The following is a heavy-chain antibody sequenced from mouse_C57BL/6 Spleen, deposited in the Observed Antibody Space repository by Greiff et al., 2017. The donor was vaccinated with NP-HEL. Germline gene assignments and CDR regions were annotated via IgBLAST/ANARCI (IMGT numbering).Heavy chain of an antibody. V-gene: IGHV6-6*01. CDR1: GFTFSDAW. D-gene: IGHD2-3*01. CDR3: TRDGYYGLRFAY. J-gene: IGHJ3*01. CDR2: IRNKANNHAT. Sequence: DVHLVESGGGLVQPGGSMKLSCAASGFTFSDAWMDWVRQSPEKGLEWVAEIRNKANNHATYYAESVKGRFTISREDSKSSVYLQMNSLRAEDTGIYYCTRDGYYGLRFAYWGQGTLVTVSA.